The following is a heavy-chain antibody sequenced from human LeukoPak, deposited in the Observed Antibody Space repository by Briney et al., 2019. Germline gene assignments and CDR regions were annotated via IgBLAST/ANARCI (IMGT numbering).Heavy chain of an antibody. Sequence: KPSETLSLTCTVSGGSISSYYWSWIRQPPGKGLEWIGYIYYSGSTNYNPSLKSRVTISVDTSKNQFSLKLSSVTAADTAVYYCARALGKYQLLYGYYYYYMDVWGKGTTVIVSS. CDR1: GGSISSYY. V-gene: IGHV4-59*01. CDR3: ARALGKYQLLYGYYYYYMDV. D-gene: IGHD2-2*02. J-gene: IGHJ6*03. CDR2: IYYSGST.